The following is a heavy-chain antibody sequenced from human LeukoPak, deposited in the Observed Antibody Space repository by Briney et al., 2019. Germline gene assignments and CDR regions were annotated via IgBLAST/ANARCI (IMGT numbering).Heavy chain of an antibody. J-gene: IGHJ4*02. CDR3: ARGDGLSRYRYFDWFHDY. D-gene: IGHD3-9*01. CDR2: IYYSGST. Sequence: SETLSLTCTVSGGSISNYYWNWIRQPPGKGLEWIGYIYYSGSTNYNPSLKSRVTISVDTSKNQFSLKLSSVTAADTAVYYCARGDGLSRYRYFDWFHDYWGQGTPVTVSS. CDR1: GGSISNYY. V-gene: IGHV4-59*01.